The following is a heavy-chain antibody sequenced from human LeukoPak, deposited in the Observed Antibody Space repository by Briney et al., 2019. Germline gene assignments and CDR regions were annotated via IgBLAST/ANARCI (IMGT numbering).Heavy chain of an antibody. CDR3: AGGNSGYYSYYFDY. Sequence: PSETLSLTCTVSGGSISSYYWSWIRQPPGKGLEWIGYIYYSGSTNYNPSLKSRVTISVDTSKNQFSLKLSSVTAADTAVYYCAGGNSGYYSYYFDYWGQGTLVTVSS. D-gene: IGHD3-22*01. CDR2: IYYSGST. V-gene: IGHV4-59*01. J-gene: IGHJ4*02. CDR1: GGSISSYY.